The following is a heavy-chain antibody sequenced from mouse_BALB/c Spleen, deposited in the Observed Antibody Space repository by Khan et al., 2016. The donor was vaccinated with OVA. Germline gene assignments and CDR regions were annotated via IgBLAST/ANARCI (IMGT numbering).Heavy chain of an antibody. CDR3: ARGGYSVFAY. J-gene: IGHJ3*01. Sequence: QVQLQQSGPELVKPGASVKMSCKASGYTFTDYVINWVKQRTGQGLEWIGDIYPGSGSTYYNEKFKGKAKLTADKSSNPAYMQLSSLTFEDSAVYFCARGGYSVFAYWGQGTLVTVSA. CDR2: IYPGSGST. V-gene: IGHV1-77*01. CDR1: GYTFTDYV. D-gene: IGHD1-1*01.